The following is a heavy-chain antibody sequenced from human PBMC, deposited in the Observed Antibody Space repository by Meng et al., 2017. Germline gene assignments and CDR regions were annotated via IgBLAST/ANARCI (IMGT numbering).Heavy chain of an antibody. V-gene: IGHV3-21*01. D-gene: IGHD3-16*02. CDR2: ISSSSSYI. CDR1: GFTFSSYS. J-gene: IGHJ6*02. Sequence: GGSLRLSCAASGFTFSSYSMNWVRQAPGKGLEWVSSISSSSSYIYYADSVKGRFTISRDNAKNSLYLQMNSLRAEDTAVYYCARDHTTFGGVIVIWHYYGMDVWGQGTTVTV. CDR3: ARDHTTFGGVIVIWHYYGMDV.